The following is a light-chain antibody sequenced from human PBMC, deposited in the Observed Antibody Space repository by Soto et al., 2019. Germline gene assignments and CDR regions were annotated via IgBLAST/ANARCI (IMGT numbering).Light chain of an antibody. CDR1: QSVTRSF. V-gene: IGKV3-20*01. J-gene: IGKJ3*01. CDR2: GAS. CDR3: HQYGSSPQA. Sequence: EIVLTQSPGTLSLSPGERVTLSCRARQSVTRSFLAWYQQKPGQAPRLLINGASSRATGIPDRFSGSGSGTDCTLTISRLEPEDFAVYYCHQYGSSPQAFGPGTKVDIK.